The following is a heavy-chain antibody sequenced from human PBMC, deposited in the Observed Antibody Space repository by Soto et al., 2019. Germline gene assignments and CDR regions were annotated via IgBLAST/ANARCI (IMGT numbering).Heavy chain of an antibody. CDR1: GFTFSTYA. CDR3: TIEGHGDWFDP. J-gene: IGHJ5*02. CDR2: ISDDGTNK. V-gene: IGHV3-30-3*01. Sequence: QVHLVESGGGVVQPGRSLRLSCAASGFTFSTYAMHWVRQAPGKGLEWVATISDDGTNKYYADSVKGRFTISRDNSKDTLYLQMTRLRAEDTAVYYCTIEGHGDWFDPWGQGTLITVAS. D-gene: IGHD3-10*01.